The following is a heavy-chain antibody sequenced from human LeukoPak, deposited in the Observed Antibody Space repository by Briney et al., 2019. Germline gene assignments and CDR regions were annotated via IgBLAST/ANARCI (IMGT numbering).Heavy chain of an antibody. CDR2: IYVSGTT. CDR3: GRHAYGGSPPLS. V-gene: IGHV3-53*01. D-gene: IGHD3-10*01. J-gene: IGHJ4*02. CDR1: GFTVRDGY. Sequence: GGSLRLSCAASGFTVRDGYMSWVRQAPGRRLEWLAFIYVSGTTFYAASVKGRFTISRDNAKNTVYLQMNNLRAEDTALYYCGRHAYGGSPPLSWGQGALVTVSS.